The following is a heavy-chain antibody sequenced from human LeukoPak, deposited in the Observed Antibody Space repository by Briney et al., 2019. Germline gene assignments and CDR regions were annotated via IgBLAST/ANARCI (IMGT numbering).Heavy chain of an antibody. Sequence: PGGSLRLSCAASGFTFSSYSMNWVRQAPGKGLEWVSYISSSGFTIYYSDFVKGRFTISRDNANNSLYMQMSSLRAEDTAVYYCARGDYGGPSGMNLQHWGQGTLVTVSS. CDR2: ISSSGFTI. CDR1: GFTFSSYS. CDR3: ARGDYGGPSGMNLQH. V-gene: IGHV3-48*01. J-gene: IGHJ1*01. D-gene: IGHD4-23*01.